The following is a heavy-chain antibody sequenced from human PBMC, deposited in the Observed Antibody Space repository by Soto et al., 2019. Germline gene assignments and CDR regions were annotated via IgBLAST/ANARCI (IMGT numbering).Heavy chain of an antibody. CDR2: ISTTGSTI. CDR1: GFTFSSYT. Sequence: EVQLVESGGGLVQPGGSLRLSCAASGFTFSSYTMTWVRQAPGKGLECVSYISTTGSTIYYADPVKGRFIISRDNAKTSLYLQMNRLRAEDTAVYYCARHPFDWGHGTTVTVSS. J-gene: IGHJ6*02. CDR3: ARHPFD. V-gene: IGHV3-48*01.